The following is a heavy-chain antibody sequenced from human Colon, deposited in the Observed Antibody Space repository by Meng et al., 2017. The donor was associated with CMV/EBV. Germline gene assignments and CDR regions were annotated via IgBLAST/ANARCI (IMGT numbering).Heavy chain of an antibody. CDR2: ISSGGATI. Sequence: GGSLRLSCAASGFTFSTYEFNWVRQAPGKGLEWLSYISSGGATIYYADSVRGRFTISRDNAKNSLYLQMNSLRAEDTALYYCAKDFRWELQAIDYWGQGTLVTVSS. CDR1: GFTFSTYE. V-gene: IGHV3-48*03. D-gene: IGHD1-26*01. J-gene: IGHJ4*02. CDR3: AKDFRWELQAIDY.